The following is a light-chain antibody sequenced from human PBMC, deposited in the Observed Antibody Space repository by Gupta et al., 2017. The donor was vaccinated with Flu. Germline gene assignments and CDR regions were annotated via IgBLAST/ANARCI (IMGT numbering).Light chain of an antibody. CDR1: QSISSW. CDR2: MAS. V-gene: IGKV1-5*03. Sequence: PSTLSAYVGDRVTITCRASQSISSWLAWYQQKTGRAPKLLIYMASSLESGVPSRFSGSGSGTDFTLTINSLQPDDFATYYCQQYDSYPLTFGQGTLLEIK. CDR3: QQYDSYPLT. J-gene: IGKJ5*01.